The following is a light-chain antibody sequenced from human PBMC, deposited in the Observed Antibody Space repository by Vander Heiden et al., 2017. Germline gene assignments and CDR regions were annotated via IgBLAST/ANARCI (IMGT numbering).Light chain of an antibody. CDR1: SSDVGGYNY. J-gene: IGLJ1*01. CDR3: CSYAGSYSYV. Sequence: QSALTQPRSVSGSPGQSVTISCTGTSSDVGGYNYVSWYQQHPGKAPKVMMLDVSERPSGVPDRFSGSKSGNTASLTISGLQAEDEADYYCCSYAGSYSYVFGSGTKVTVL. CDR2: DVS. V-gene: IGLV2-11*01.